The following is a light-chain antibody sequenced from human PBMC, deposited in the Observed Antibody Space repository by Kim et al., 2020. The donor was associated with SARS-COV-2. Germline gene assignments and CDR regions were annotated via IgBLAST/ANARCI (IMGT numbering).Light chain of an antibody. Sequence: VARGQAANISCGGNIIGSKNVHWYQQRPGQAPVLVIYRDSHRPSGIPERFSGSNSGNTATLTINRAQAGDVADYYCQVWHSSTYVFGPGTKVTVL. CDR2: RDS. CDR3: QVWHSSTYV. CDR1: IIGSKN. V-gene: IGLV3-9*01. J-gene: IGLJ1*01.